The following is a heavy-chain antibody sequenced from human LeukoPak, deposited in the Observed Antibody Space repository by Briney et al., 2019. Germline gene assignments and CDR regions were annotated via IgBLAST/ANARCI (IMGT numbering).Heavy chain of an antibody. CDR3: ARDRYGSSYRFDP. J-gene: IGHJ5*02. Sequence: SQTLSLTCTVSGGSISSGSYYWRWLRQPAGRGLEWIGRIYSSGSTNYNPSLKSRVTISVDTSKNQFSLKLSSVTAADTAVYYCARDRYGSSYRFDPWGLGTLVTVSS. D-gene: IGHD6-13*01. CDR1: GGSISSGSYY. CDR2: IYSSGST. V-gene: IGHV4-61*02.